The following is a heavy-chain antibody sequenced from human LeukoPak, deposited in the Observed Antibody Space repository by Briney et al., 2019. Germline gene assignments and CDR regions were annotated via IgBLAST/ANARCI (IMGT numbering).Heavy chain of an antibody. CDR3: VTYYYGSSAPKRNY. CDR2: ISHSGST. V-gene: IGHV4-34*01. CDR1: GESFSGYF. J-gene: IGHJ4*02. D-gene: IGHD3-22*01. Sequence: SDNLSLTCAVYGESFSGYFKSWIRQPPGKGLEWIGEISHSGSTTYNPSLRSRVTISGDTSKKQFSLKLSSVTAADTAVYYCVTYYYGSSAPKRNYWGQGILVTVSS.